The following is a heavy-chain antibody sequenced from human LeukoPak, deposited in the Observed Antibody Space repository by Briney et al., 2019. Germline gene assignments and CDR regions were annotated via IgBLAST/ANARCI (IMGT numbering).Heavy chain of an antibody. V-gene: IGHV3-33*01. CDR3: ARQMSVFGGGDWLDP. Sequence: GGSLKLSCAASGFTFSNYDMHWVRQAPGKGLEWVAVIWSDGSNEYSTDSLKGRFTISRDNSKNTLYLQMSSLRAEDTAVYYCARQMSVFGGGDWLDPWGQGTLVTVSS. D-gene: IGHD2-15*01. CDR1: GFTFSNYD. CDR2: IWSDGSNE. J-gene: IGHJ5*02.